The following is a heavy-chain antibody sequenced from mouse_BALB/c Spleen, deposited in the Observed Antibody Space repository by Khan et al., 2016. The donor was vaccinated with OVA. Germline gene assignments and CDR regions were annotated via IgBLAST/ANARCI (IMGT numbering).Heavy chain of an antibody. CDR2: INPKNGDS. Sequence: VQLQESGPELVKPGASVKISCKTSGYTFPEFTVHWVKQSPGKSLDWIGVINPKNGDSAYNQKFKGKSTFTVEKSSSTAYMQFRSLTSEDSAVYCCAGDAGRYWGQGTSVTVAS. CDR3: AGDAGRY. D-gene: IGHD3-3*01. V-gene: IGHV1-18*01. J-gene: IGHJ4*01. CDR1: GYTFPEFT.